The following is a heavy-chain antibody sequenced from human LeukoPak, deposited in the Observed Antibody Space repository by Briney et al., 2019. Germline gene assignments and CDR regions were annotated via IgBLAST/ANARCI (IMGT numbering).Heavy chain of an antibody. J-gene: IGHJ4*02. CDR1: GFTFSSYG. D-gene: IGHD3-22*01. Sequence: GGSLRLSCAASGFTFSSYGMHWVRQAPGKGLEWVAFIRYDGSNKYYADSVKGRFTISRDNSKNTLYLQMNSLRAEDTAVYYCAKDRVEGYDSSGYYWEVFDYWGQGTLVTVSS. CDR3: AKDRVEGYDSSGYYWEVFDY. V-gene: IGHV3-30*02. CDR2: IRYDGSNK.